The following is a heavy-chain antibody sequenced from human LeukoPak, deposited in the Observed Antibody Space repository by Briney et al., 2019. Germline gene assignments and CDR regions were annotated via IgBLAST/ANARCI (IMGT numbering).Heavy chain of an antibody. Sequence: GGSLRLSCAASEFTFSDYWMSWVRQAPGKGLEWVANIKEDGSERNYVDSVKGRFTISRDNAKNSLYLQMNSLRAEDTAVYYCARDEYWRSPGYCSSTSCPLPSSYYYYYYMDVWGKGTTVTVSS. CDR2: IKEDGSER. CDR3: ARDEYWRSPGYCSSTSCPLPSSYYYYYYMDV. V-gene: IGHV3-7*01. CDR1: EFTFSDYW. J-gene: IGHJ6*03. D-gene: IGHD2-2*01.